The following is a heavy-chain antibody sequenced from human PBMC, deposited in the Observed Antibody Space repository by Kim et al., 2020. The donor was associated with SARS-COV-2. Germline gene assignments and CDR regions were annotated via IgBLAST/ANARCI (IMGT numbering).Heavy chain of an antibody. CDR1: GGSISSSSYY. D-gene: IGHD3-10*01. CDR2: IYYSGST. J-gene: IGHJ6*02. V-gene: IGHV4-39*07. CDR3: ARSTYYYGSGSYYYYYGMDV. Sequence: SETLSLTCTVSGGSISSSSYYWGWIRQPPGKGLEWIGSIYYSGSTYYNPSLKSRVTISVDTSKNQFSLKLSSVTAADTAVYYCARSTYYYGSGSYYYYYGMDVWGQGTTVTVSS.